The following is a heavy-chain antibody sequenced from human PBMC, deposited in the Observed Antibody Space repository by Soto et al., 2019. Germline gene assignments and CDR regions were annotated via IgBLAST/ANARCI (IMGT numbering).Heavy chain of an antibody. CDR3: AKRGWAWGTPFYYYYYMDV. V-gene: IGHV3-23*01. Sequence: GESLKISCAASGFTFSSYAMSWVRQAPGKGLEWVSAISGSGGSTYYADSVKGRFTISRDNSKNTLYLQMNSLRAEDTAVYYCAKRGWAWGTPFYYYYYMDVWGKGTTVTVSS. CDR1: GFTFSSYA. CDR2: ISGSGGST. D-gene: IGHD3-16*01. J-gene: IGHJ6*03.